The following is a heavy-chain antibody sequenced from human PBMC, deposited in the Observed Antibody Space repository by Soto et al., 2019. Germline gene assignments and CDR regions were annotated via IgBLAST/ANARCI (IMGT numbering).Heavy chain of an antibody. CDR3: TAGSPFNY. CDR1: GFTFNNAW. CDR2: IKSKTDGGAT. V-gene: IGHV3-15*01. J-gene: IGHJ4*02. Sequence: EVQLVESGGGLVKPGGSLRLSCAASGFTFNNAWMSWVRQAPGKGLEWVGRIKSKTDGGATDYTAPVEGRFTISRDDSQNTLFLQMNSLKTEDPDVYYCTAGSPFNYWGQGTLVTVSS.